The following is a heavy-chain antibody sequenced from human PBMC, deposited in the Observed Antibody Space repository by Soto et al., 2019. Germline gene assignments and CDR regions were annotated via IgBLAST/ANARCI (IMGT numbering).Heavy chain of an antibody. D-gene: IGHD2-2*03. V-gene: IGHV3-23*01. Sequence: EVQLLESGGGLVQPGGSLRLSCAASGFIFTNHAMNWVRQAPGKGLEWVSTISGVADSTYYADSVKGRFTISRDNSKNTVSLQMNSLRADDTAIYYCARAGIGYCSSNSCLYHFAYWGQGTVVTVSS. CDR1: GFIFTNHA. CDR3: ARAGIGYCSSNSCLYHFAY. J-gene: IGHJ4*02. CDR2: ISGVADST.